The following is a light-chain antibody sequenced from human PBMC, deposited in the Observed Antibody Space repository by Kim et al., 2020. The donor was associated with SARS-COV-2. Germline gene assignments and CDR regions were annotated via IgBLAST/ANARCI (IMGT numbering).Light chain of an antibody. V-gene: IGKV3-15*01. CDR3: QQYYLWPRT. CDR1: QRINNN. Sequence: VSPGEGVTLSCRASQRINNNLAWYHQKPGQAPRLVIYDASTRATGIPARFSGSGSGTEFTLTISSLQPEDSAVYYCQQYYLWPRTFGVGTKVDIK. CDR2: DAS. J-gene: IGKJ4*02.